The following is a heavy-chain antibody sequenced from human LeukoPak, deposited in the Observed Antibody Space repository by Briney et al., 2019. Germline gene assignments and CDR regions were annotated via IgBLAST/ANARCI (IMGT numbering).Heavy chain of an antibody. CDR3: ARHGGESLVETILHAFDI. V-gene: IGHV4-59*08. J-gene: IGHJ3*02. CDR2: IHNSGTT. D-gene: IGHD2-21*02. CDR1: GGSVRSYS. Sequence: NPSETLSLTCSVSGGSVRSYSWSWIRQRPGQGLEWIGYIHNSGTTNYKPSLKSLVIITVETTRNQFSLMCSSVTAADTAVYYCARHGGESLVETILHAFDIWGRGTMVTVSS.